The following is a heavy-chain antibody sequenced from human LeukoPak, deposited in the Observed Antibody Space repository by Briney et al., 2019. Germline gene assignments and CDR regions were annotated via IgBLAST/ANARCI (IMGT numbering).Heavy chain of an antibody. CDR1: GYTFNSYD. D-gene: IGHD7-27*01. Sequence: ASVKVSCKASGYTFNSYDINWVRQATGQGLEWMGWMTPHSGKTGYAQKFQGRVTITRNISISTAYLELSSLRSEDTAAYYCARDGLTGDSGGWFDPWGQGTLVTVSS. V-gene: IGHV1-8*01. CDR3: ARDGLTGDSGGWFDP. J-gene: IGHJ5*02. CDR2: MTPHSGKT.